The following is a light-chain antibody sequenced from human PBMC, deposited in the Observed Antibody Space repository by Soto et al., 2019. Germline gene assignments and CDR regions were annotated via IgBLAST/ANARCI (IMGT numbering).Light chain of an antibody. J-gene: IGKJ2*01. CDR1: QSVDSNY. V-gene: IGKV3-20*01. CDR2: GAS. Sequence: EVVLTQSPGTLTLSPGERATLSCRASQSVDSNYLAWYQQKPGQAPRLVIYGASSRAAGIPDRFSGSGSGTDFTFTITRLEPEDSAVYYCQQYRYSPYTFGQGAKLEIK. CDR3: QQYRYSPYT.